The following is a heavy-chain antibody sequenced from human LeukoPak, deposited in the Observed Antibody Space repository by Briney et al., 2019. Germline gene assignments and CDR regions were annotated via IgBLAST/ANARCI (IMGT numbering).Heavy chain of an antibody. CDR1: GGSISNSGYF. CDR2: IYYSGST. Sequence: PSETLSLTCTVSGGSISNSGYFWGWIRQPPGKGLEWIGNIYYSGSTYYNPSLKSRVTISVDTSRNHVSLKLSSVTAADTAVYYCARRLRGSSWNDYWGQGTLVTVSS. CDR3: ARRLRGSSWNDY. D-gene: IGHD6-13*01. J-gene: IGHJ4*02. V-gene: IGHV4-39*02.